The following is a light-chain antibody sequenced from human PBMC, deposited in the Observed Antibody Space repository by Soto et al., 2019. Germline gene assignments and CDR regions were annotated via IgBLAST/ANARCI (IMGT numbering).Light chain of an antibody. V-gene: IGKV1-5*01. CDR2: DVS. J-gene: IGKJ1*01. CDR1: QTIDTW. CDR3: QQYNSYPRT. Sequence: MNISLSTLSAYVGDRVTITCRASQTIDTWLAWYQQKPGKAPKVLIYDVSTLESGVPSRFSGSGSGIEFTLTVSSLQPDDFATYYCQQYNSYPRTFGHGTNVDI.